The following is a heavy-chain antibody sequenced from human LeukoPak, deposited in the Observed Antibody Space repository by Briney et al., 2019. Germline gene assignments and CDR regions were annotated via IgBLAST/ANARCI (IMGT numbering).Heavy chain of an antibody. V-gene: IGHV5-51*01. CDR1: GYSFTTYW. CDR3: ASHELYCSGGSCRDY. CDR2: IYPGDSDT. D-gene: IGHD2-15*01. Sequence: GESLKISCKGSGYSFTTYWIGWVRQMPGKGVEWLGIIYPGDSDTKYSPSFEGQVIISADKSISTAYLQWSSLKASDTAMYYCASHELYCSGGSCRDYWGQGTLVTVSS. J-gene: IGHJ4*02.